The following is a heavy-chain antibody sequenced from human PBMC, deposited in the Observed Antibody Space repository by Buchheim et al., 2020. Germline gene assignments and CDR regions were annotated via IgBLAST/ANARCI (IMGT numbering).Heavy chain of an antibody. D-gene: IGHD4-17*01. J-gene: IGHJ4*02. Sequence: VQLVESGGGVVQPGRSLRLSCAASGFTFSSYSMNWVRQAPGKGLEWVSYISSSSSTIYYADSVKGRFTISRDNAKNSLYLQMNSLRAEDTAVYYCARDMRDYGDYYGARDYWGQGTL. CDR2: ISSSSSTI. CDR3: ARDMRDYGDYYGARDY. CDR1: GFTFSSYS. V-gene: IGHV3-48*01.